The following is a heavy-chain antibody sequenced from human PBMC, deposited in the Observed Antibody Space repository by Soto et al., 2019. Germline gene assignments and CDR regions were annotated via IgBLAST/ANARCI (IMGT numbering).Heavy chain of an antibody. CDR2: INHSGST. J-gene: IGHJ6*02. V-gene: IGHV4-34*01. CDR1: GGSFSGYY. CDR3: ARVGSSWYYGMDV. D-gene: IGHD6-13*01. Sequence: PSETLSLTCAVYGGSFSGYYWSWIRQPPGKGLEWIGEINHSGSTNYNPSLKSRVTISVDTSKNQFSLKPSSVTAADTAVYYCARVGSSWYYGMDVWGQGTTVTVSS.